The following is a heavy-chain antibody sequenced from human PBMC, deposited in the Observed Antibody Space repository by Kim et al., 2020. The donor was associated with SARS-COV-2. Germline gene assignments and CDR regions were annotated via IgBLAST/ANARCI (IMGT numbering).Heavy chain of an antibody. CDR2: ISWNSGSI. CDR3: AKEINSSGWYGGDAFDI. J-gene: IGHJ3*02. Sequence: GGSLRLSCAASGFTFDDYAMHWVRQAPGKGLEWVSGISWNSGSIGYADSVKGRFTISRDNAKNSLYLQMNSLRAEDTALYYCAKEINSSGWYGGDAFDIWGQGTMVTVSS. CDR1: GFTFDDYA. V-gene: IGHV3-9*01. D-gene: IGHD6-19*01.